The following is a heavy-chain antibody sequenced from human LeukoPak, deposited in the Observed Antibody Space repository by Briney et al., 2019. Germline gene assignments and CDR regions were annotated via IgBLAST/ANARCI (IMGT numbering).Heavy chain of an antibody. Sequence: PSETLSLTCAVYGGSFSGYYWSWIRQPPGKGLEWIGEINHSGSTNYNPSLKCRVTISVDTSKNQFSLKLSSVTAADTAVYYCARRGTGVPFDYWGQGTLVTVSS. CDR2: INHSGST. D-gene: IGHD3/OR15-3a*01. CDR1: GGSFSGYY. J-gene: IGHJ4*02. CDR3: ARRGTGVPFDY. V-gene: IGHV4-34*01.